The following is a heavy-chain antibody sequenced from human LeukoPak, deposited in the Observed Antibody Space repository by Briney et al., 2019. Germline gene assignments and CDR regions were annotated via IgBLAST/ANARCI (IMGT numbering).Heavy chain of an antibody. V-gene: IGHV3-23*01. CDR3: AKHDSSGWYSTDYYGMDV. CDR1: GFTFSNYA. CDR2: LSGSGGST. D-gene: IGHD6-19*01. Sequence: GGSLRLSCAASGFTFSNYAMSWVRLAPGKGPEWVSVLSGSGGSTYYADSVKGRFTISRDNSKNTLYLQMNSLRAEDTAVYYCAKHDSSGWYSTDYYGMDVWGQGTTVTVSS. J-gene: IGHJ6*02.